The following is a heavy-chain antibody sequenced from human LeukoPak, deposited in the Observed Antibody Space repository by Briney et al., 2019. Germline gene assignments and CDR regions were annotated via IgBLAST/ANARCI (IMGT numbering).Heavy chain of an antibody. Sequence: SETLSLTCIVSGGSISRGSYYWSWIRQPAGKGLEWMGRIYNSGSTNYNPSLKSRVTILTDMSKNQISLKLSSVTAADTAVYYCTRQTFGVLYFDSWGQGTLVIVSS. CDR2: IYNSGST. CDR3: TRQTFGVLYFDS. CDR1: GGSISRGSYY. J-gene: IGHJ4*02. D-gene: IGHD3-10*01. V-gene: IGHV4-61*02.